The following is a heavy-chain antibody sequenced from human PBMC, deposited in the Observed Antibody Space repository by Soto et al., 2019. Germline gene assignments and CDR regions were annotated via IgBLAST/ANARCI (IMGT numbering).Heavy chain of an antibody. CDR3: ARGGFYDSSGARNYYYYGMNV. CDR1: GYTFTSYG. V-gene: IGHV1-18*01. Sequence: QVQLVQSGAEVKKPGASVKVSCKASGYTFTSYGINWVRQAPGQGLEWLGWISAYDGYTNYAQILQGRVSMTTDTSTKTAYLELRSLRSKDTAMYYCARGGFYDSSGARNYYYYGMNVWGQGTTVTVSS. J-gene: IGHJ6*02. CDR2: ISAYDGYT. D-gene: IGHD3-22*01.